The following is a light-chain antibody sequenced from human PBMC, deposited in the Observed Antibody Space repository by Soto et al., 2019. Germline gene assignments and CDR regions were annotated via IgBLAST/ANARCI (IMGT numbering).Light chain of an antibody. V-gene: IGKV3-20*01. Sequence: EIVLTQSPGTLSLSPGERAALSCRGSQSVSSSTSLAWYQQKTGQAPRLLIYGASSRAVGVPDRFSGSGSGTDFTLTISRLEPEDFAVYYCQQYGDSPLTFGGGTKVE. CDR2: GAS. CDR3: QQYGDSPLT. J-gene: IGKJ4*01. CDR1: QSVSSSTS.